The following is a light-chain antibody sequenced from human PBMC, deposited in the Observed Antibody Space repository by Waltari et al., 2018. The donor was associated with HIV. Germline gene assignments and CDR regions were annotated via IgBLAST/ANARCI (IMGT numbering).Light chain of an antibody. J-gene: IGLJ3*02. CDR1: TDNTGVEG. Sequence: QAGPAQPSSVCKALGQTITLTCTGSTDNTGVEGAAWLQHNQGQPTNLLTNRHNERSPAIAERFSASRSGNTASLTISGVQSADEADYYCSAWDSSLNGWVFGEGTHLTVL. V-gene: IGLV10-54*04. CDR2: RHN. CDR3: SAWDSSLNGWV.